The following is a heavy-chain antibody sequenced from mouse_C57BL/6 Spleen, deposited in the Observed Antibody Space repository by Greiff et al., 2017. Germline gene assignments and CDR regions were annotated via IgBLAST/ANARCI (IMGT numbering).Heavy chain of an antibody. CDR2: ISSGSSTI. V-gene: IGHV5-17*01. CDR1: GFTFSDYG. CDR3: ARKRTGYAMDY. Sequence: EVQLVESGGGLVKPGGSLKLSCAASGFTFSDYGMHWVRQAPEKGLEWVAYISSGSSTIYYADTVKGRFTISRDNAKNTLFLQMTSLRSEDTAMYYCARKRTGYAMDYWGQGTSVTVSS. J-gene: IGHJ4*01.